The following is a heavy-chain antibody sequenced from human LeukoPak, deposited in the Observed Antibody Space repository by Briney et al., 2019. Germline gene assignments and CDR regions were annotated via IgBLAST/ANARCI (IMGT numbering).Heavy chain of an antibody. CDR2: ISWNSNSI. Sequence: GGSLRLSCAASGFTFDDYAMYWVRQAPGKGLEWVSGISWNSNSIGYADSVKGRFTISRDNAKNSLYLQMNSLRAEDTALYYCAKDTVAQLVSPFDYWGQGTLVTVSS. CDR1: GFTFDDYA. CDR3: AKDTVAQLVSPFDY. J-gene: IGHJ4*02. D-gene: IGHD6-6*01. V-gene: IGHV3-9*01.